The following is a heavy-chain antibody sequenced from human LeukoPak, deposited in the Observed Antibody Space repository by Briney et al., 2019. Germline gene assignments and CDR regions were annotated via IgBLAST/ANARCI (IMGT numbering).Heavy chain of an antibody. CDR3: ARAPSSSWYKKGLDY. J-gene: IGHJ4*02. CDR1: GGSFRGYY. D-gene: IGHD6-13*01. CDR2: INHSGST. Sequence: SETLSLTCAVYGGSFRGYYWSWIRQPPGKGLEWIGEINHSGSTNYNPSHKSRVTISVDTSTNQFSLKLSSVTAADTAVYYCARAPSSSWYKKGLDYWGQGTLVTVSS. V-gene: IGHV4-34*01.